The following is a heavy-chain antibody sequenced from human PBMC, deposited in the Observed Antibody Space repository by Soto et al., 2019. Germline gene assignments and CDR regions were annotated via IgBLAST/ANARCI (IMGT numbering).Heavy chain of an antibody. CDR2: IKVYSGNI. V-gene: IGHV1-3*01. J-gene: IGHJ5*02. CDR1: GYTFTRYG. CDR3: KRDLRPRYSFSGFDP. Sequence: ASVKVSCKASGYTFTRYGIHWVRQAPGQRLEWMGWIKVYSGNIEYSQKFQARVTITRDTSASTAYMEMRSLTSEDTALYYCKRDLRPRYSFSGFDPWGQGPKVTVSS. D-gene: IGHD5-12*01.